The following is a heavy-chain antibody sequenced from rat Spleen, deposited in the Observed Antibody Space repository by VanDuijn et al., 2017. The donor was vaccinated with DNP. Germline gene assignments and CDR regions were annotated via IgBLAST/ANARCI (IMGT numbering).Heavy chain of an antibody. Sequence: SVPVDSPSCSFRWTWIRKFPGDKLEWMGYINGAGSTNYNPSLKSRIAITRDTSKNQFFLQVKSVTPEDSATYYCAIQLGVFDYWGQGVMVTVSS. CDR1: VDSPSCSFR. D-gene: IGHD5-1*01. V-gene: IGHV3-3*01. CDR3: AIQLGVFDY. J-gene: IGHJ2*01. CDR2: INGAGST.